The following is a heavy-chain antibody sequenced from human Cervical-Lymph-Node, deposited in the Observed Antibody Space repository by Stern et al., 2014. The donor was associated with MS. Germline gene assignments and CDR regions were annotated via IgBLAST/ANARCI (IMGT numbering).Heavy chain of an antibody. CDR1: GFTFSNYS. V-gene: IGHV3-21*01. Sequence: EVQLEESGGGLVKPGGSLRLSCAASGFTFSNYSMGWVRQAPGKGLEWVSSITSTSTYTYYADSVRGRFTISRDNAKKSLYLQMNSLRAEDTAVYYCGGNYWGQGTLVTVSS. CDR3: GGNY. J-gene: IGHJ4*02. CDR2: ITSTSTYT.